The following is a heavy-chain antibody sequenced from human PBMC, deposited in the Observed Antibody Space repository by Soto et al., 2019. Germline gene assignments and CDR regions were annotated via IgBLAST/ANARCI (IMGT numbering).Heavy chain of an antibody. CDR2: ISAYKGDT. CDR1: GYTFTNYG. Sequence: GASVKVSCKASGYTFTNYGISWVRQAPGQGLEWMGWISAYKGDTNYAQNLRGRVTMTTDTSTNTAYMELRSLRDDDTAVYSCASDLDGSGSYYTDAWGPGALVTVSS. CDR3: ASDLDGSGSYYTDA. V-gene: IGHV1-18*01. D-gene: IGHD3-10*01. J-gene: IGHJ5*02.